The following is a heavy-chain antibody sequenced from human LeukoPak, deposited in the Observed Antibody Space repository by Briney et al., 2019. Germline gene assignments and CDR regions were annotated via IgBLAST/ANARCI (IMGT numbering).Heavy chain of an antibody. CDR1: GFTFSSYA. CDR3: AKDRMGAYFTIPDY. J-gene: IGHJ4*02. V-gene: IGHV3-9*01. Sequence: GGSLRLSCAASGFTFSSYAMSWVRQAPGKGLEWVSGISWNGDIKGYADSVKVRFTISRDNAQNSLYLQINSLRPEDTAFYSRAKDRMGAYFTIPDYWGQGTLVTVSS. CDR2: ISWNGDIK. D-gene: IGHD2/OR15-2a*01.